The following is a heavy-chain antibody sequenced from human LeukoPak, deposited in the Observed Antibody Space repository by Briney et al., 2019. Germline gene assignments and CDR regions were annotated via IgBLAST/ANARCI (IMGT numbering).Heavy chain of an antibody. CDR1: GFTFSGSG. D-gene: IGHD3-3*01. CDR3: ARDYDFWSGYYSPTRGYFGY. J-gene: IGHJ4*02. V-gene: IGHV3-30*02. CDR2: IRYDGSNK. Sequence: GGSLRLSCAASGFTFSGSGMHWVRQAPGKGLEWVTFIRYDGSNKYYTGSVKGRFTISRDNSKNTLYLQMDSLRAEDTAVYYCARDYDFWSGYYSPTRGYFGYWGQGTLVTVSS.